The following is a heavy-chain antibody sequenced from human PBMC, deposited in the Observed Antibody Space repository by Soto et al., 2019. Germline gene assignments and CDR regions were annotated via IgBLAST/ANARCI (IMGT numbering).Heavy chain of an antibody. Sequence: QVQLQQSGPGLVKPSQTLSLTCAISGDSISTNNVAWNWIRQSPSGGLEWLGRTGYTSKWYTVSPASARSTITLNPATPKHPFSLQLNSAALHATAVYDCARWKHSAFDTWGQATLVTVSS. V-gene: IGHV6-1*01. CDR1: GDSISTNNVA. J-gene: IGHJ5*02. CDR3: ARWKHSAFDT. D-gene: IGHD1-1*01. CDR2: TGYTSKWYT.